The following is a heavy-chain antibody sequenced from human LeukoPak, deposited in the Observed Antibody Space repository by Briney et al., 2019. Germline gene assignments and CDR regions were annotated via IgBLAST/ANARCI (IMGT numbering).Heavy chain of an antibody. Sequence: GRSLRLSCAASGFTFSSYGMHWVRQAPGKGLEWVAVISYDGSNKYYADSVKGRFTISRDNSKNTLYLQMNSLRAEDTAVYYCAKDKMFYYDSRGYYPDAFDIWGQGTMVTVSS. V-gene: IGHV3-30*18. D-gene: IGHD3-22*01. CDR2: ISYDGSNK. J-gene: IGHJ3*02. CDR3: AKDKMFYYDSRGYYPDAFDI. CDR1: GFTFSSYG.